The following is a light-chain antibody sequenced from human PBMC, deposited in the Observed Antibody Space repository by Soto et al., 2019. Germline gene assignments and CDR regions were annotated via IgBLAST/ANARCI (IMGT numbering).Light chain of an antibody. CDR1: SRDVGSHNY. Sequence: QSVLTQPASVSGSPGQSITISCTGTSRDVGSHNYVSWYQQHPGKAPKLLIYDVTNRPSGISYRFSGSKSGNTASLTISGLQAEDEADYYCSSYTSSRTYGFGTGTKVTVL. V-gene: IGLV2-14*01. CDR3: SSYTSSRTYG. J-gene: IGLJ1*01. CDR2: DVT.